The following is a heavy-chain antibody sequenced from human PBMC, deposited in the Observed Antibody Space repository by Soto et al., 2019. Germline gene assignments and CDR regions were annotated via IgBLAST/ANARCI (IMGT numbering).Heavy chain of an antibody. Sequence: ASVKVSCKASGYTFTSYGISWVRQAPGQGLEWMGWISAYNGNTNYAQKLQGRVTMTTDTSTSTAYMELRSLRSDDTAVYYCARLSCSSTSCYGAYYYYGMDVWGQGTTVTVPS. CDR1: GYTFTSYG. CDR2: ISAYNGNT. CDR3: ARLSCSSTSCYGAYYYYGMDV. V-gene: IGHV1-18*01. D-gene: IGHD2-2*01. J-gene: IGHJ6*02.